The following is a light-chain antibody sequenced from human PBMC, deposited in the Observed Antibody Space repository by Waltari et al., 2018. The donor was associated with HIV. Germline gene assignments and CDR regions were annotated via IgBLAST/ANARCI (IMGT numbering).Light chain of an antibody. J-gene: IGLJ2*01. CDR1: SSDVGVYNF. V-gene: IGLV2-11*01. Sequence: QSALTQPRSVSGSPGQSVTISCTGTSSDVGVYNFVSWYQQHPGKAPKLMIYDVSKRPSGVPDRFSGSKSGSTASLTISGLHAEDEADYYCCSYAGSYPVVFGGGTKLTVL. CDR3: CSYAGSYPVV. CDR2: DVS.